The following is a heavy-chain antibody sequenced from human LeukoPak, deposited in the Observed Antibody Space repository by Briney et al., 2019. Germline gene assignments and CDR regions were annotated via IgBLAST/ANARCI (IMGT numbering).Heavy chain of an antibody. V-gene: IGHV4-59*01. CDR2: IYYSGST. Sequence: SETLSLTRTVSGGSISSYYWSWIRQPPGKGLEWIGYIYYSGSTNYNPSLKSRVTISVDTSKNQFSLKLSSVTAADTAVYYCARDLPEYSSSWYYFDYWGQGTLVTVSS. CDR1: GGSISSYY. D-gene: IGHD6-13*01. J-gene: IGHJ4*02. CDR3: ARDLPEYSSSWYYFDY.